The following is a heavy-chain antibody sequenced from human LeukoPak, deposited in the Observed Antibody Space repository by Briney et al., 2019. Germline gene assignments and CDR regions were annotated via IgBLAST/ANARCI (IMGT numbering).Heavy chain of an antibody. D-gene: IGHD6-19*01. Sequence: GGSLRLSCAASGFTVSSNYMSWVRQAPGKGLEWVADIKQDGSDKYYVDSVKGRFTISRDNAKNSLYLQMNSLRAEDTALYYCARSSGWRAYQDYWGQGTLVTVSS. V-gene: IGHV3-7*01. CDR3: ARSSGWRAYQDY. CDR1: GFTVSSNY. CDR2: IKQDGSDK. J-gene: IGHJ4*02.